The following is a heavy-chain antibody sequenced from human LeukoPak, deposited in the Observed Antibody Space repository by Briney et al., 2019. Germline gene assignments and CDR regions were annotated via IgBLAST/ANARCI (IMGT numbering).Heavy chain of an antibody. CDR1: GYSFTNYW. D-gene: IGHD3-10*01. Sequence: GESLKISCKGSGYSFTNYWIGWVRQMPGKGLEWMGIIYPGDSDTRYSPSFQGQVTISADKSISTAYLQWSSLKASDTAMYYCARHGSSSLSMVRGVTAGNWFDPWGQGTLVTVSS. CDR2: IYPGDSDT. CDR3: ARHGSSSLSMVRGVTAGNWFDP. J-gene: IGHJ5*02. V-gene: IGHV5-51*01.